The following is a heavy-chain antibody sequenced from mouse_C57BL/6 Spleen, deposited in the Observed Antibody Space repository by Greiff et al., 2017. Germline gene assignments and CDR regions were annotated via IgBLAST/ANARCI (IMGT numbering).Heavy chain of an antibody. D-gene: IGHD2-1*01. CDR2: IRLKSDNYAT. CDR3: TGGVINFFFDY. CDR1: GFTFSNYW. J-gene: IGHJ2*01. V-gene: IGHV6-3*01. Sequence: EVKLMESGGGLVQPGGSMKLSCVASGFTFSNYWMNWVRQSPEKGLEWVAQIRLKSDNYATHYAESVKGRFTISRDDSKSSVYLQMNNLRAEDTGIYYCTGGVINFFFDYWGQGTTLTVSS.